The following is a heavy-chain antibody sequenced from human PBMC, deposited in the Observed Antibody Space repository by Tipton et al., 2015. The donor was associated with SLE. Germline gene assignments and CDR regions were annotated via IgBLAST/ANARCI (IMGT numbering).Heavy chain of an antibody. CDR3: ARHDTNYGRNWFDP. D-gene: IGHD2-8*01. Sequence: TLSLTCTVSGDSLIGSHWTWIRQPAGKGLEWIGFIYPSGSTNYNPSLRSRVTFSADRSKNHFSLKLSSVTAADTAVYYCARHDTNYGRNWFDPWGQGTLVTVSS. CDR1: GDSLIGSH. J-gene: IGHJ5*02. V-gene: IGHV4-4*09. CDR2: IYPSGST.